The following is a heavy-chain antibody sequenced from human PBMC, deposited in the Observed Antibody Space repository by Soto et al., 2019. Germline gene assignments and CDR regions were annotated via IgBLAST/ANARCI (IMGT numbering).Heavy chain of an antibody. CDR2: INAGNGNT. Sequence: ASVKVSCKASGYTFTSYAMHWVRQAPGQRLEWMGWINAGNGNTKYSQKFQGRVTITRDTSASTAYMELSSLRSEDTAVYYCATGIAAAGPYGMDVWGQGTTVTVSS. D-gene: IGHD6-13*01. CDR1: GYTFTSYA. V-gene: IGHV1-3*01. CDR3: ATGIAAAGPYGMDV. J-gene: IGHJ6*02.